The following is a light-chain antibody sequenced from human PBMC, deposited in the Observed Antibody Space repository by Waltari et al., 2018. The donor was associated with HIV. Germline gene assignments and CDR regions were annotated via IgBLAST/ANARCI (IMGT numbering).Light chain of an antibody. CDR2: WAS. J-gene: IGKJ4*01. V-gene: IGKV4-1*01. CDR1: RTVLYNRNY. CDR3: QQYYTLRST. Sequence: DIVMTQSPDFLAVSLGASATVTCTSRRTVLYNRNYLAWYQQKPGQAPKVLIYWASTRAFGVPDRFSGSGSGTDFSLTISRVQADDVAIYYCQQYYTLRSTFGGGTKIEI.